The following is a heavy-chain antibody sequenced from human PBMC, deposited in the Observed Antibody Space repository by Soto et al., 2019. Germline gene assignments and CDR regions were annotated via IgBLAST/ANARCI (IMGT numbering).Heavy chain of an antibody. CDR2: IYYSGST. J-gene: IGHJ4*02. CDR3: ARAYRGKHPCGC. D-gene: IGHD6-19*01. CDR1: GGSISSGGYY. V-gene: IGHV4-31*03. Sequence: SETLSLTCTVSGGSISSGGYYWSWIRQHPAKGLEWIGYIYYSGSTYYNPSLKSRVTISVETSKNQFSLKLSSVTAAETAVLYCARAYRGKHPCGCWGRGTLVAVAS.